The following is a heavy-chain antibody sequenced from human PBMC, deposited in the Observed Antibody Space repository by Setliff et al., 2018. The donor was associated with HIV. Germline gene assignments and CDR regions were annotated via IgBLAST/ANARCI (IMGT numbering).Heavy chain of an antibody. CDR2: INTNTGNP. Sequence: ASVKVSYKASGYTFTNYAMNWVRQAPGQGLEWMGWINTNTGNPTYAQGFTGRFVFSLDTSVSTAFLQISSLQAEDTAVYYCARAPPRITIFGVVVSSDYYNYYMDVWGKGTTVTVSS. CDR1: GYTFTNYA. D-gene: IGHD3-3*01. V-gene: IGHV7-4-1*02. CDR3: ARAPPRITIFGVVVSSDYYNYYMDV. J-gene: IGHJ6*03.